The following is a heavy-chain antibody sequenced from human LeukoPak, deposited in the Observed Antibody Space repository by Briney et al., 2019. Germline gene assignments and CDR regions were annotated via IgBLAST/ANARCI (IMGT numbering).Heavy chain of an antibody. J-gene: IGHJ6*02. D-gene: IGHD6-13*01. CDR1: GFTFKKYA. Sequence: GGSLRLSCAASGFTFKKYAMNWVRQAPGKGLEWVSSISSSSSYIYYADSVKGRFTISRDNAKNSLYLQMNSLRAEDTAVYYCAKERAATYNYYYGMDVWGQGTTVTVSS. CDR3: AKERAATYNYYYGMDV. CDR2: ISSSSSYI. V-gene: IGHV3-21*01.